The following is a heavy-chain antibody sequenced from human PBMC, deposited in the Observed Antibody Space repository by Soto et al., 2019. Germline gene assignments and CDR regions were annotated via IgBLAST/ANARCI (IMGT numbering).Heavy chain of an antibody. D-gene: IGHD6-19*01. CDR2: IWYDGSEE. V-gene: IGHV3-33*01. CDR1: GFTFSTYG. CDR3: VRDLYSSGPGGFDL. J-gene: IGHJ5*02. Sequence: GGSLRLSCTVSGFTFSTYGMHWVRQAPGKGLEWVAIIWYDGSEEYYADSVKGRFTISRDNSKNTLYLQMNTVRAEDTAMYYCVRDLYSSGPGGFDLWGQGTRVTVSS.